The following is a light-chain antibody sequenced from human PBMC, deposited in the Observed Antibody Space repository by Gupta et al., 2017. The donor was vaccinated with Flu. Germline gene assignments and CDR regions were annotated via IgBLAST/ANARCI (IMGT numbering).Light chain of an antibody. CDR2: DDS. CDR1: NIRSKN. J-gene: IGLJ1*01. Sequence: SYVLTQPPSVSAAPGQTARITCGGNNIRSKNVHWYQHKAGQAPVLVVYDDSDRPSGIAERFSDSNSGKAATLTISRVEAGDEADYYCQVWDGSSDQYVFGTGTKVTVL. CDR3: QVWDGSSDQYV. V-gene: IGLV3-21*02.